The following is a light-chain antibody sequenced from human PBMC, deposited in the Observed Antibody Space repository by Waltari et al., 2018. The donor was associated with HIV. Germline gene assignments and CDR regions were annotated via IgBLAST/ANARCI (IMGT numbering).Light chain of an antibody. Sequence: ENVLTQSPGTLSLSPGDTATLPGRATQSVTTTFLAWYQQKPGQAPRLLISGGSNRATGTPDRVSGRGSETDFNLTISRLEPEDFAVYYCQQYSSSDQTFGQGTKVEI. CDR3: QQYSSSDQT. V-gene: IGKV3-20*01. CDR1: QSVTTTF. CDR2: GGS. J-gene: IGKJ1*01.